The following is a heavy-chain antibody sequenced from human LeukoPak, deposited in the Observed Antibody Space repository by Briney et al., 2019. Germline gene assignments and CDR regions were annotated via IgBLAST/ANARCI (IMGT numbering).Heavy chain of an antibody. D-gene: IGHD2-8*01. J-gene: IGHJ5*02. CDR2: MSYDGRIE. CDR1: GVTPSTNA. Sequence: GRSLRLSCAASGVTPSTNAMHWVRQAPGKGLEWVAVMSYDGRIEYYADSVKGRFTISRDNSKNTLYLQMNSLSAEDTALYYCARSSTSNGQSVRWFVTWGQGTLVTVSS. CDR3: ARSSTSNGQSVRWFVT. V-gene: IGHV3-30*04.